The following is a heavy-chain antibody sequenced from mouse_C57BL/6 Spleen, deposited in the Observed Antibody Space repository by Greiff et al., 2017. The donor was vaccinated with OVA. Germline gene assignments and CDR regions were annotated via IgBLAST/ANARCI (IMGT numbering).Heavy chain of an antibody. CDR3: TRGGDYDGYAMDY. J-gene: IGHJ4*01. V-gene: IGHV5-9-1*02. CDR1: GFTFSSYA. CDR2: ISSGGDYI. Sequence: EVKLQESGEGLVKPGGSLKLSCAASGFTFSSYAMSWVRQTPEKRLEWVAYISSGGDYIYYADTVKGRFTISRDNARNTLYLQMSSLKSEDTAMYYCTRGGDYDGYAMDYWGQGTSVTVSS. D-gene: IGHD2-4*01.